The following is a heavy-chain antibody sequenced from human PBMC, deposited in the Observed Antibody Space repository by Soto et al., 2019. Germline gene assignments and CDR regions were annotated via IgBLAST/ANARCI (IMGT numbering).Heavy chain of an antibody. Sequence: QITLKESGTTLVKPTQTLTLTCTFSGFSLSTSGVGVGWIRQPPGKVLEWLALIYWDDDKRYSPSLKSRLTITKDTSKNQVVLTMTNMDPVDTATYYCARHRGYYYDSSGYYPDYWGQGTLVTVSS. D-gene: IGHD3-22*01. J-gene: IGHJ4*02. CDR1: GFSLSTSGVG. CDR2: IYWDDDK. CDR3: ARHRGYYYDSSGYYPDY. V-gene: IGHV2-5*02.